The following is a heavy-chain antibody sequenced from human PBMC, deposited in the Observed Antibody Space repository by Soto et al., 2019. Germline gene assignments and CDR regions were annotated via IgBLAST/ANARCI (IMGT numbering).Heavy chain of an antibody. Sequence: QVQLVQSGAEVKKPWASVKVSCKASGYSFTSYAMHWVRQAPGQRLEWMGWMHAGNGNTKYSQTFQGRVTITRDTSATTAYLELSSLRSEDTAVYYCVVVPAAINWGQGTLVTVSS. CDR3: VVVPAAIN. V-gene: IGHV1-3*01. D-gene: IGHD2-2*01. CDR2: MHAGNGNT. CDR1: GYSFTSYA. J-gene: IGHJ4*02.